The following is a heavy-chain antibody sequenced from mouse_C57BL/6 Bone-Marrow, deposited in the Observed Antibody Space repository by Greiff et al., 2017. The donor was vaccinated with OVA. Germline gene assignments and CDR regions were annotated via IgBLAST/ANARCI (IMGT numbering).Heavy chain of an antibody. V-gene: IGHV1-54*01. Sequence: VKVVESGAELVRPGTSVKVSCKASGYAFTNYLIEWVKQRPGQGLEWIGVINPGSGGTNYNEKFKGKATLTADKSSSTAYMQLSSLTSEDSAVYFCARGERLLRSAWFAYWGQGTLVTVSA. D-gene: IGHD1-1*01. J-gene: IGHJ3*01. CDR3: ARGERLLRSAWFAY. CDR2: INPGSGGT. CDR1: GYAFTNYL.